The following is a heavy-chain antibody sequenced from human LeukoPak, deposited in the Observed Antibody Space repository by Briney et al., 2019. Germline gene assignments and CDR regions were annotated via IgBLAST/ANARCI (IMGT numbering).Heavy chain of an antibody. CDR2: ISWNSGSI. V-gene: IGHV3-9*01. Sequence: GGSLRLSCAASGFTFDDYAMHWVRQAPGKGLEWVSGISWNSGSIGYADSVKGRFTIPRDNAKNSLYLQMNSLRAEDTALYYCTSSGSYAISDYWGQGTLVTVSS. CDR1: GFTFDDYA. D-gene: IGHD1-26*01. J-gene: IGHJ4*02. CDR3: TSSGSYAISDY.